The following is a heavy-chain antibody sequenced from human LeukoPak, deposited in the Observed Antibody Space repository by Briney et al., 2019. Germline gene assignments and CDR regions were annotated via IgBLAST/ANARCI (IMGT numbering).Heavy chain of an antibody. CDR1: GFTFDDYA. D-gene: IGHD6-25*01. V-gene: IGHV3-9*01. Sequence: PGRSLRLSCAASGFTFDDYAMHWVRQAPGKGLEWVSGISWNSGSIGYADSVKGRFTISRDNAKHSLYLQMNSLRAEDTALYYCAKARGYSYYYYYYMDVWGKGTTVTVSS. CDR3: AKARGYSYYYYYYMDV. CDR2: ISWNSGSI. J-gene: IGHJ6*03.